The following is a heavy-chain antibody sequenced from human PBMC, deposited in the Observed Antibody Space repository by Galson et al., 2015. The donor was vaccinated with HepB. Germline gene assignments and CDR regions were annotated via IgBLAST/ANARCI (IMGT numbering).Heavy chain of an antibody. J-gene: IGHJ5*02. D-gene: IGHD6-6*01. CDR1: GFTFSSYG. Sequence: SLRLSCAASGFTFSSYGMHWVRQAPGKGLEWVAVIYYDGDNKYYADSVKGRFTISRDNSKNTLYLQMNSLRAEDTAVYYCARDDMAARPGWFDPWGQGTLVTVSS. CDR3: ARDDMAARPGWFDP. CDR2: IYYDGDNK. V-gene: IGHV3-33*01.